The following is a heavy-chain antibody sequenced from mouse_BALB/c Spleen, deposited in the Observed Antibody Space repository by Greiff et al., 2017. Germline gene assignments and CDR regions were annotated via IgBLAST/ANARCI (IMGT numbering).Heavy chain of an antibody. CDR1: GFTFTDYY. V-gene: IGHV7-3*02. J-gene: IGHJ3*01. Sequence: EVKLVESGGGLVQPGSSLRLSCATSGFTFTDYYMSWVRQPPGKALEWLGFIRNKANGYTTEYSASVKGRFTISRENSQSILYLQMNTLRAEDSATYYCAREKGIYYGYDAWFAYWGQRTLVTVSA. CDR3: AREKGIYYGYDAWFAY. D-gene: IGHD2-2*01. CDR2: IRNKANGYTT.